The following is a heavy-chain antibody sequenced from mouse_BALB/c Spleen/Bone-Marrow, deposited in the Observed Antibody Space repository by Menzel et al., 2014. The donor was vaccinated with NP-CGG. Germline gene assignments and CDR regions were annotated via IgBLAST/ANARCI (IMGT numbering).Heavy chain of an antibody. CDR2: IDPENGDT. CDR1: GFNIKDYY. J-gene: IGHJ4*01. Sequence: VQLKDSGAELVRSGASVKLSCTASGFNIKDYYMHWVKQRPEQGLEWIGWIDPENGDTEYAPKFRGKATMTADTSSNTAYLQLSSLTSEDTAVYYCNARYYYAMDYWGQGTSVTVSS. V-gene: IGHV14-4*02. CDR3: NARYYYAMDY.